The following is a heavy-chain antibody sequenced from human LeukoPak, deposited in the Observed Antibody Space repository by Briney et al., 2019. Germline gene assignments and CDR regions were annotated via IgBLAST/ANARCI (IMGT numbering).Heavy chain of an antibody. CDR3: ARGIAAGFVAPNNWFDP. V-gene: IGHV4-61*05. CDR2: IYYSGST. CDR1: GGSISSSSYY. J-gene: IGHJ5*02. D-gene: IGHD6-13*01. Sequence: SETLSLTCTVSGGSISSSSYYWGWIRQPPGKGLEWIGYIYYSGSTNYNPSLKSRVTISVDTSKNQFSLKLSSVTAADTAVYYCARGIAAGFVAPNNWFDPWGQGTLVTVSS.